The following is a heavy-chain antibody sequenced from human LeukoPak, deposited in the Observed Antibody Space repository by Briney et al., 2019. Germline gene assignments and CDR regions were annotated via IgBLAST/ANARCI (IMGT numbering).Heavy chain of an antibody. CDR1: GFTFSNYN. V-gene: IGHV3-21*01. Sequence: PGGSLRLSCAASGFTFSNYNMNWVRQAPGKGLEWVSSISSSSTYMYYADSVKGRFTISRDNAKNSLYLQMNSLRAEDTAVYYCAEVARSGYWGQGTLVTASS. CDR3: AEVARSGY. J-gene: IGHJ4*02. CDR2: ISSSSTYM. D-gene: IGHD5-12*01.